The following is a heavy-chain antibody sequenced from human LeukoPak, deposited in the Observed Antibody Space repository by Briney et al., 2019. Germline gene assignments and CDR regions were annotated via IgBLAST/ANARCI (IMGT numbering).Heavy chain of an antibody. CDR2: IYYGGST. D-gene: IGHD3-22*01. V-gene: IGHV4-59*08. CDR1: GGSISSYY. J-gene: IGHJ3*02. CDR3: ARLYYDSRTDAFDI. Sequence: SETLSLTCTVSGGSISSYYWSWIRQPPGKGLEWIGYIYYGGSTNYNPSLKSRVTISVDTSKNQFSLKLSSVTAADTAVYYCARLYYDSRTDAFDIWGQGTMVTVSS.